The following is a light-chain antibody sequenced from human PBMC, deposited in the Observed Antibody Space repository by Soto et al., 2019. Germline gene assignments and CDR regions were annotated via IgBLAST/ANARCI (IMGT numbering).Light chain of an antibody. CDR1: QSVSSNY. Sequence: EIVLTQSPGTLSLSPGERVTLSCRASQSVSSNYLAWYQQKPGQAPRLLIYSASSMATGIPDRFNGSGSGTDFTLTINSLEPEDFAVYYCQQYGGSPRVTFGGGTKVEIK. J-gene: IGKJ4*01. CDR3: QQYGGSPRVT. CDR2: SAS. V-gene: IGKV3-20*01.